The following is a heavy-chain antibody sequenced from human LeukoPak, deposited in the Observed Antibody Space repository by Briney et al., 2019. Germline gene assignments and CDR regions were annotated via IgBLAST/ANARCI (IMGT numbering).Heavy chain of an antibody. CDR1: GITLSNYG. CDR2: ISDSGRST. D-gene: IGHD2-15*01. Sequence: PGGSLRLSCPVSGITLSNYGMSWVRQAPGKGLEWVAGISDSGRSTNYADSVKGRFTISRDNPKNTLYLQMNSLRAEDTAVYFCAKRGVVIRVILVGFHKEAYYFDSWGQGALVTVSS. CDR3: AKRGVVIRVILVGFHKEAYYFDS. J-gene: IGHJ4*02. V-gene: IGHV3-23*01.